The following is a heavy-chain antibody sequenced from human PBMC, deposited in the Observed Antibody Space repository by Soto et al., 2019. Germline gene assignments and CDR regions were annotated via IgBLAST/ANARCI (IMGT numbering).Heavy chain of an antibody. V-gene: IGHV1-2*02. CDR1: GYTVTDYY. Sequence: ASVKVSCKASGYTVTDYYMNWVRQAPGQGLEWMGWINPKSGGTNYAQKFQGRVTMTRDTSIGIVYMELSRLRSDDAAVYYCAREPPLYNWNFLGSYGMDVWGQGTTVTV. D-gene: IGHD1-7*01. J-gene: IGHJ6*02. CDR3: AREPPLYNWNFLGSYGMDV. CDR2: INPKSGGT.